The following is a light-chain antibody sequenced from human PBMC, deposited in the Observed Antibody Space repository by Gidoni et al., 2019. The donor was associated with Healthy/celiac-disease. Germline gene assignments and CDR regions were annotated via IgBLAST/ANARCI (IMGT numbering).Light chain of an antibody. Sequence: SSELTQDPAVSVALGQTDRITCQGDSLRSYYSSWYQKKPGQAPVLVIYGKNNRPSGIPYRFSGSSSGHTASFTITGAQAEDEADYYFNSRDSSGNHVVFGGGTKLTVL. J-gene: IGLJ2*01. CDR1: SLRSYY. CDR3: NSRDSSGNHVV. V-gene: IGLV3-19*01. CDR2: GKN.